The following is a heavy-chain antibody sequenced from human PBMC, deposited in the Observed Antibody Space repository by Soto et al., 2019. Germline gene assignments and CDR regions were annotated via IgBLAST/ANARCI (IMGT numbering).Heavy chain of an antibody. CDR2: TYYRSKWYN. Sequence: SQTLSITCAISGDRVSSNSAAWNWIRQSPSRGLEWLGRTYYRSKWYNDYAVSVKSRITINPDTYKNQFSLQLNSVTPNDTAVDYCAVGYYVGYYYGMYVWGQGTTVTVSS. D-gene: IGHD1-26*01. V-gene: IGHV6-1*01. J-gene: IGHJ6*02. CDR1: GDRVSSNSAA. CDR3: AVGYYVGYYYGMYV.